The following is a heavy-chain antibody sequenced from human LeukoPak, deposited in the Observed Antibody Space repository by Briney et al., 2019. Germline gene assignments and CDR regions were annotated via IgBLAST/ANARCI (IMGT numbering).Heavy chain of an antibody. CDR1: GFTFDDYA. Sequence: GGSLRLSCAASGFTFDDYAMHWVRQAPGKGLEWVSGISWNSGSIGYADSVKGRFTISRDNAKNSLYLQMNSLRAEDTALYYCAKDLGAIAVAGNFDYWGQGTLVTVSS. CDR2: ISWNSGSI. D-gene: IGHD6-19*01. V-gene: IGHV3-9*01. J-gene: IGHJ4*02. CDR3: AKDLGAIAVAGNFDY.